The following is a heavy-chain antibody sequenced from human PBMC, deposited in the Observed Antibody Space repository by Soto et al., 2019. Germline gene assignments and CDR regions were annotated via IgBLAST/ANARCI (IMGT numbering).Heavy chain of an antibody. CDR3: ARDARDIVVVPAATAWVWFDP. Sequence: GGSLRLSCAVSGFSFRSYAMSWVRQAPGKGLEWVSVISDGGDTSYYADSVKGRFTIFRDNAKNSLYLQMNSLRAEDTAVYYCARDARDIVVVPAATAWVWFDPWGQGTLVTVSS. J-gene: IGHJ5*02. D-gene: IGHD2-2*01. V-gene: IGHV3-23*01. CDR1: GFSFRSYA. CDR2: ISDGGDTS.